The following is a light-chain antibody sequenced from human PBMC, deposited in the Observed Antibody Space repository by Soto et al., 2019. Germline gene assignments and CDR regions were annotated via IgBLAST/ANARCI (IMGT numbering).Light chain of an antibody. CDR2: EVR. CDR1: SSDVGSYNY. V-gene: IGLV2-14*01. Sequence: QSALTQPASVSGSPGQSITISCTGTSSDVGSYNYVSWYQQHPGKAPKLMIYEVRNRPSGVSDRFSGSKSGKTASLTIFGLQAEYEADYYCSSYTTSTTQVFGGGTQLTVL. CDR3: SSYTTSTTQV. J-gene: IGLJ2*01.